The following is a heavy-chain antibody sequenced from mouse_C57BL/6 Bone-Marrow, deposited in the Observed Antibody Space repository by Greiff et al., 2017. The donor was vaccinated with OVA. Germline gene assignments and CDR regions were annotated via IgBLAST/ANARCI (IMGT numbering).Heavy chain of an antibody. CDR2: INPNNGGT. D-gene: IGHD1-1*01. J-gene: IGHJ2*01. Sequence: VQLQQSGPELVKPGASVKISCKASGYTFTDYYMNWVKQSHGKSLEWIGDINPNNGGTSYNQKFKGKSTLTVDNSSSTAYMELRSLTSEDSAVYYCARSGYYYGSSSFDYWGQGTTLTVSS. CDR3: ARSGYYYGSSSFDY. CDR1: GYTFTDYY. V-gene: IGHV1-26*01.